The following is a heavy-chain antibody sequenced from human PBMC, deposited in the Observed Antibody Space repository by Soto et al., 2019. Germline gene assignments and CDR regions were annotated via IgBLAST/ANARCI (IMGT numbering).Heavy chain of an antibody. V-gene: IGHV3-9*01. CDR2: ISWISGSI. CDR3: AKDNCSGGSCYPDTAQFDY. CDR1: GFTFDDYA. Sequence: EVQLVESGGGLVQPGRSLRLSCAASGFTFDDYAMHWVRQAPGKGLEWVSGISWISGSIGYADSVKGRFTISRDNAKNSLYLQVSSLRAEDTALYYCAKDNCSGGSCYPDTAQFDYWGQGSLVTVSS. J-gene: IGHJ4*02. D-gene: IGHD2-15*01.